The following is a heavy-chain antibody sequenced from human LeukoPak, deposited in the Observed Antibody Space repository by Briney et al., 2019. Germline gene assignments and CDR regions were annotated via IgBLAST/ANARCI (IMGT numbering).Heavy chain of an antibody. CDR1: GFTLSSYY. CDR3: AQGGSPGALDY. CDR2: INGDGSST. D-gene: IGHD1-26*01. J-gene: IGHJ4*02. Sequence: PGGSLRLSCAASGFTLSSYYMHWVRHVPGKGLVWVSCINGDGSSTKYADSVKGRFTISRDNAKNTLYLQVNSLRAEDTAVYYCAQGGSPGALDYWGRGTLVTVSS. V-gene: IGHV3-74*01.